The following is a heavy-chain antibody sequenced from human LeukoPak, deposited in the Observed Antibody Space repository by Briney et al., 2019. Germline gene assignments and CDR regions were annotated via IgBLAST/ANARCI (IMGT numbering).Heavy chain of an antibody. CDR2: MSSSSSYI. J-gene: IGHJ3*02. CDR1: GFTFSSYE. Sequence: PGGSLRLSCAASGFTFSSYEMNWVRQAPGKGLEWVSSMSSSSSYIYYADSVTGRFPISRDNHRNSLYLQMNSLRAADPAVYFCASPTGRYRDAFDIWGQGTKVTVSS. CDR3: ASPTGRYRDAFDI. D-gene: IGHD1-1*01. V-gene: IGHV3-21*01.